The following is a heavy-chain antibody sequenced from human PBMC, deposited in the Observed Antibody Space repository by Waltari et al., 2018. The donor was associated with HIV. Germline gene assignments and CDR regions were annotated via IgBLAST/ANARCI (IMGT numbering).Heavy chain of an antibody. CDR3: ARDTTVTPWRGMDV. CDR1: GFTFSSYS. Sequence: EVQLVESGGGLVKPGGSLRLSCAASGFTFSSYSMNWVRQAPGKGLEWVSSISSSSSYIYYADSVKGRFTISRDNAKNSLYLQMNSLRAEDTAVYYCARDTTVTPWRGMDVWGQGTTVTVSS. V-gene: IGHV3-21*01. D-gene: IGHD4-17*01. J-gene: IGHJ6*02. CDR2: ISSSSSYI.